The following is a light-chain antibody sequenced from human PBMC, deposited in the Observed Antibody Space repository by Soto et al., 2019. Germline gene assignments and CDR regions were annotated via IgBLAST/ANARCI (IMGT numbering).Light chain of an antibody. J-gene: IGKJ2*01. Sequence: EVVMTQSPCTLSFSPGDRVTLSCRASQRVSSSYFAWYQQKPDQAPRLLIYGAYSSATGMPDRFSGGGAGATLTHTITSLEHEDFADYYCLHYGSLPPYTFGQGTKLEIK. CDR1: QRVSSSY. CDR3: LHYGSLPPYT. V-gene: IGKV3-20*01. CDR2: GAY.